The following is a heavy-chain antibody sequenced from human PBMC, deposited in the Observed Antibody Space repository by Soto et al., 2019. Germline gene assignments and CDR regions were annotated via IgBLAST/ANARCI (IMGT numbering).Heavy chain of an antibody. CDR1: GGTFSTYV. CDR2: VIPMSGSS. Sequence: GASVKVSCKASGGTFSTYVISWVRQAPGQGLEWMGRVIPMSGSSNYAQKFQGRVTITADKDTSIAYMEVRSLRSEDTAVYYCARGRPRSGPPFYYYGLDVWGQGTTVTVSS. J-gene: IGHJ6*02. V-gene: IGHV1-69*06. CDR3: ARGRPRSGPPFYYYGLDV. D-gene: IGHD1-26*01.